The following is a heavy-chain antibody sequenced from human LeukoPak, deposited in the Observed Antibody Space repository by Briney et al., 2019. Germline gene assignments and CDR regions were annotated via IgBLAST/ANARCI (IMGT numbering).Heavy chain of an antibody. Sequence: GGSLRLSCAASGFTFRSYWMHWVRQAPGKGLEWVSAISGSGGSTYYADSVKGRFTISRDNSKNTLYLQMNSLRAEDTAVYYCAKVLRDRYCSGGSCPKNDEWYFDLWGRGTLVTVSS. CDR1: GFTFRSYW. CDR2: ISGSGGST. V-gene: IGHV3-23*01. J-gene: IGHJ2*01. D-gene: IGHD2-15*01. CDR3: AKVLRDRYCSGGSCPKNDEWYFDL.